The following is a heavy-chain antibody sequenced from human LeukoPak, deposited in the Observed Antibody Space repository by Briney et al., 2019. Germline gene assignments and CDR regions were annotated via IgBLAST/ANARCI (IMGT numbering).Heavy chain of an antibody. CDR1: GFTFSSYA. CDR3: ARDRWYGGDCYSWRYFDL. Sequence: GGSLRLSCAASGFTFSSYAMHWVRQAPGKGLEWVAVISYDGSNKYYADSVKGRFTISRDNSKNTLYLQMNSLRAEDTAVYYCARDRWYGGDCYSWRYFDLWGRGTLVTVSS. J-gene: IGHJ2*01. V-gene: IGHV3-30-3*01. D-gene: IGHD2-21*02. CDR2: ISYDGSNK.